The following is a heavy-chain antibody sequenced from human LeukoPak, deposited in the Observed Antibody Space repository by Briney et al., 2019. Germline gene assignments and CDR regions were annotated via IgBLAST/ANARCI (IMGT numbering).Heavy chain of an antibody. D-gene: IGHD6-13*01. CDR2: ISYDGSNK. Sequence: GGSLRLSCAASGFTFSSYAMHWVRQAPGKGLEWVAVISYDGSNKYYADSVKGRFTISRDNSKNTLYLQMNSLRAEDTAVYYCARAGYSSSWYLYDAFDIWGQGTMVTVSS. CDR1: GFTFSSYA. J-gene: IGHJ3*02. V-gene: IGHV3-30-3*01. CDR3: ARAGYSSSWYLYDAFDI.